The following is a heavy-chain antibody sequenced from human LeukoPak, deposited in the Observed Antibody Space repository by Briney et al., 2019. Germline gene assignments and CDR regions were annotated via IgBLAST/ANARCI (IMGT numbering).Heavy chain of an antibody. V-gene: IGHV3-30-3*01. CDR3: ARSIVVVTGDSGAFDI. CDR1: GFTFDDYA. D-gene: IGHD2-21*02. J-gene: IGHJ3*02. CDR2: ISYDGSNK. Sequence: GRSLRLSCAASGFTFDDYAMHWVRQAPGKGLEWVAVISYDGSNKYYADSVKGRFTISRDNSKNTLYLQMNSLRAEDTAVYYCARSIVVVTGDSGAFDIWGQGTMVTVSS.